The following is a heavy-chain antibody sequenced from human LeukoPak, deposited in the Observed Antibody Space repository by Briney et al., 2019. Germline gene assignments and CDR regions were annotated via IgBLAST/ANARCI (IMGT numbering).Heavy chain of an antibody. D-gene: IGHD2-15*01. CDR1: GFTFSSYA. J-gene: IGHJ4*02. Sequence: QTGGSLRLSCAASGFTFSSYAMSWVRQAPGKGLEWVSAISGSGGSTYYADSVKGRFTISRDNSKNTLYLQMNSLRAEDTAVYYCAKVLGIRYCSGGSCYSLFDYWGQGTLVTVSS. V-gene: IGHV3-23*01. CDR2: ISGSGGST. CDR3: AKVLGIRYCSGGSCYSLFDY.